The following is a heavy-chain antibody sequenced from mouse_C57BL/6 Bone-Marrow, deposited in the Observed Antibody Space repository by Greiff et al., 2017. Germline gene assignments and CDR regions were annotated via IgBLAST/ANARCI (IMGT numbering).Heavy chain of an antibody. CDR2: IDPSDSYT. Sequence: QVQLQQSGAELVKPGASVKLSCKASGYTFTSYWMQWVKQRPGQGLEWIGEIDPSDSYTNYNQKFKGKATLTVDTSSSTAYMQLSSLTSEDSAVYYCATPTSSPFAYWGQGTLVTVSA. CDR1: GYTFTSYW. V-gene: IGHV1-50*01. D-gene: IGHD1-1*01. J-gene: IGHJ3*01. CDR3: ATPTSSPFAY.